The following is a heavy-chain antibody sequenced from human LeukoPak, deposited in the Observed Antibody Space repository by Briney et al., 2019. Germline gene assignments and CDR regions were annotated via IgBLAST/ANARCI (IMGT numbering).Heavy chain of an antibody. D-gene: IGHD5-24*01. CDR3: ARDNSGDGYNSDY. CDR2: IKQDGSEK. Sequence: GGSLRLSSAASGFTFSSYWMSWVRQTPGKGLEWVANIKQDGSEKYYVDSVKGRFTISRDNAKNSLYLQMNSLRAEDTAVYYCARDNSGDGYNSDYWGQGTLVTVSS. CDR1: GFTFSSYW. V-gene: IGHV3-7*01. J-gene: IGHJ4*02.